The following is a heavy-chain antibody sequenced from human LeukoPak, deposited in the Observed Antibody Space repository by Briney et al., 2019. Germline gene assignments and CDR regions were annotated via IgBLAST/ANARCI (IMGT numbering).Heavy chain of an antibody. CDR2: ISAYNGNT. Sequence: GASVKVSCKASGYTFTSYGISWVRQAPGQGLEWMGWISAYNGNTNYAQKLQGRVTVTTDTSTSTAYMELRSLRSDDTAVYYRARVGYCTNGVCYDASDIWGQETMVTVSS. J-gene: IGHJ3*02. CDR1: GYTFTSYG. V-gene: IGHV1-18*01. CDR3: ARVGYCTNGVCYDASDI. D-gene: IGHD2-8*01.